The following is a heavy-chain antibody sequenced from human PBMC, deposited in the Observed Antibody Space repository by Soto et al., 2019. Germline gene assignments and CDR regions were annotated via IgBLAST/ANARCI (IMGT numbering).Heavy chain of an antibody. J-gene: IGHJ5*02. CDR1: GFSISSSSW. CDR2: MSHSGLT. Sequence: QVQLQESGPGLVKPSDTLSLTCAVSGFSISSSSWWGWIRQPPGKGLEWIGYMSHSGLTYYNPSLESRVTMSLDTSRNLFSLRLNSVTADDTALYFCAKLRDGNWFDPWGQGTLVTVSS. D-gene: IGHD1-7*01. CDR3: AKLRDGNWFDP. V-gene: IGHV4-28*01.